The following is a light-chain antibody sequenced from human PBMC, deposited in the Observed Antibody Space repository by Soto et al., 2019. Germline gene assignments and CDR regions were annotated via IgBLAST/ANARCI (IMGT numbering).Light chain of an antibody. CDR2: STN. CDR3: GLYMGSGIWV. J-gene: IGLJ3*02. CDR1: SGSVSTSYY. V-gene: IGLV8-61*01. Sequence: QTVVTQEPSFSVSPGRTVTLTCGLSSGSVSTSYYPSWYQQTPGQAPRTLIFSTNTSSSGVPDRFSGSILGNKAALTITGAQADDESDYYCGLYMGSGIWVFGGGTKLTVL.